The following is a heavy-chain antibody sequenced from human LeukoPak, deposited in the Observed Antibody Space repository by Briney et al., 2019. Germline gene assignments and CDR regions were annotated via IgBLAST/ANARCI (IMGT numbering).Heavy chain of an antibody. CDR1: GGTFSSYA. CDR3: ARSTHYDSSGYYIDY. CDR2: IIPIFGTA. V-gene: IGHV1-69*01. J-gene: IGHJ4*02. D-gene: IGHD3-22*01. Sequence: GASVKVSCKASGGTFSSYAISWVRQAPGQGLEWMGGIIPIFGTANYAQKFQGRVTITADESTSTACMELSSLRSEDTAVYYCARSTHYDSSGYYIDYWGQGTLVTVSS.